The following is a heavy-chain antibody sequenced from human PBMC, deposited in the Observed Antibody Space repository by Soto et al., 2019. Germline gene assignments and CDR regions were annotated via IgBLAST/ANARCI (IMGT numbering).Heavy chain of an antibody. CDR1: GGSISSSSYY. V-gene: IGHV4-39*01. CDR2: IYYSGST. D-gene: IGHD3-3*01. CDR3: ARHLHRITLSQG. J-gene: IGHJ4*02. Sequence: PSETLSLTCTVSGGSISSSSYYWGWIRQPPGKGLEWIGSIYYSGSTYYNPSLKSRVTISVDTSKNQFSLKLSSVTAADTAVYYCARHLHRITLSQGWGQGTLVIVSS.